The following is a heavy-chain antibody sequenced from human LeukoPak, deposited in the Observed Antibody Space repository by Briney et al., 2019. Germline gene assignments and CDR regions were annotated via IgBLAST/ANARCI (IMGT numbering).Heavy chain of an antibody. D-gene: IGHD1-26*01. CDR1: GGSFSSSSYY. V-gene: IGHV4-39*01. J-gene: IGHJ3*02. CDR2: IYYSGST. CDR3: ARWPSGSYVDAFDI. Sequence: SETLSLTCTVSGGSFSSSSYYWGWIRQPPGKGLEWIGTIYYSGSTYYNPSLKSRITISVDTSKNQFSLKLSSVTAADTAVYYCARWPSGSYVDAFDIWGQGTMVTVSS.